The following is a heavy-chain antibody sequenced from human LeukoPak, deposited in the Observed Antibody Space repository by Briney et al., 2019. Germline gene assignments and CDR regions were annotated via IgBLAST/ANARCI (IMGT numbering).Heavy chain of an antibody. Sequence: GGTLRLSCEASGFTFTNYGMSWVRQAPGKGLEWVSVISGRGGRTDYADSVKGRFTISRDNSKNTLHLQMNSQRVEDTAVYYCAKDLGYDYVWGEGNLYDYWGQGILVTVSS. V-gene: IGHV3-23*01. CDR3: AKDLGYDYVWGEGNLYDY. D-gene: IGHD3-16*01. J-gene: IGHJ4*02. CDR2: ISGRGGRT. CDR1: GFTFTNYG.